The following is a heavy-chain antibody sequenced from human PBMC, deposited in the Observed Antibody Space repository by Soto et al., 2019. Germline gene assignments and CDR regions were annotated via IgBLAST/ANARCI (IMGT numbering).Heavy chain of an antibody. J-gene: IGHJ6*02. CDR1: GFTFSSYA. V-gene: IGHV3-30-3*01. CDR3: ARDLGWLKVHYGMDV. D-gene: IGHD3-16*01. CDR2: ISYDGSNK. Sequence: GGSLRLSCAASGFTFSSYAMHWVRQAPGKGLEWVAVISYDGSNKYYADSVKGRFTISRDNSKNTLYLQMNSLRAEDTAVYYCARDLGWLKVHYGMDVWGQGTTVTVSS.